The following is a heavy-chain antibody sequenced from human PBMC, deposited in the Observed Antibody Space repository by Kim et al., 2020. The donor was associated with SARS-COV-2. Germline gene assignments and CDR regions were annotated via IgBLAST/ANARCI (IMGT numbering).Heavy chain of an antibody. J-gene: IGHJ3*02. Sequence: DSVKGRFTISRDNAKNSLYLQMNSLRAEDTALYYCAKDIGEAATGDAFDIWGQGTMVTVSS. CDR3: AKDIGEAATGDAFDI. D-gene: IGHD3-10*01. V-gene: IGHV3-9*01.